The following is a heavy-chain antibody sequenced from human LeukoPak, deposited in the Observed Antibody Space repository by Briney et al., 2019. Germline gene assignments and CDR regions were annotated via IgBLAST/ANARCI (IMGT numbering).Heavy chain of an antibody. V-gene: IGHV4-34*01. Sequence: PSETLSLTCAVYGGSFSGYYWSWIRQPPGKGLEWIGEINHSGSTNYNPSLKSRITISLDTSKNQFSLRLSSVTAADTAVYYCARLGPFDYWGQGTLVTVSS. CDR1: GGSFSGYY. D-gene: IGHD1-26*01. J-gene: IGHJ4*02. CDR2: INHSGST. CDR3: ARLGPFDY.